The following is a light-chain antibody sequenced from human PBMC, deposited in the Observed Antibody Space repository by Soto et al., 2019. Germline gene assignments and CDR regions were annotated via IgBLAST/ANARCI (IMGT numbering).Light chain of an antibody. J-gene: IGKJ1*01. CDR2: KAS. V-gene: IGKV1-5*03. CDR1: QGILSW. Sequence: IQMTQSPSTLSSSFGDRVTITCRASQGILSWLAWYQQKPGKVPNLLIYKASYLESGVPSRFSGSGSGPEFNLTISCPQAEEFATYYCQQYYSYPRTFGQGTRWIS. CDR3: QQYYSYPRT.